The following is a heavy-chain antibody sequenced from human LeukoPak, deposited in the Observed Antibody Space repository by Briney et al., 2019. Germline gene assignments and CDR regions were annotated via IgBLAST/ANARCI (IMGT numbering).Heavy chain of an antibody. CDR1: GFAFSDSF. V-gene: IGHV3-66*01. J-gene: IGHJ4*02. Sequence: GGSQRLSCAASGFAFSDSFMNWVRQAPGKGLEWVSVIYSGGDTHYAESVKDRFIISRDNSNNMVYLQMDSLRAEDTAVYYCARDRGGDYARDGGVVGGYWGQGTLVTVSS. CDR3: ARDRGGDYARDGGVVGGY. CDR2: IYSGGDT. D-gene: IGHD4-17*01.